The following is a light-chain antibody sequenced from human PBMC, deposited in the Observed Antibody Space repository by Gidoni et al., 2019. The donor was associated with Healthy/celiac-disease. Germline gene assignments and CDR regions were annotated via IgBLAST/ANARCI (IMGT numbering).Light chain of an antibody. J-gene: IGKJ4*01. V-gene: IGKV3-15*01. CDR3: QQYNNWPRT. Sequence: EIVITQSPATLSVSPGERATLSCRASQSVSSNLAWYQQKPGQAPRLLIYGASTRATGIPARFSGSGSGTEFTLTISSLQSEDCAVYYCQQYNNWPRTFGGGTKVEIK. CDR1: QSVSSN. CDR2: GAS.